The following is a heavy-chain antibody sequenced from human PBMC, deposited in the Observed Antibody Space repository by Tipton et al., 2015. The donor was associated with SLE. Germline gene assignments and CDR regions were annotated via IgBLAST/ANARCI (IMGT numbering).Heavy chain of an antibody. CDR3: ARGELMGLFDY. CDR2: IYYSEST. Sequence: TLSLTCTVSGGSVSSGSYYWSWIRQPPGKGLEWIGYIYYSESTNYNPSLKSRVTISVDTSKNQFSLKLSSVTAADTAVYYCARGELMGLFDYWGQGTLVTVSS. J-gene: IGHJ4*02. CDR1: GGSVSSGSYY. D-gene: IGHD1-26*01. V-gene: IGHV4-61*01.